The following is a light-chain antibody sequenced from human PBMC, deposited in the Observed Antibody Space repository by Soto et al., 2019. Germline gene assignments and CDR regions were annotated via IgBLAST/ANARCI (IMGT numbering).Light chain of an antibody. CDR3: AAWDESLSGVV. V-gene: IGLV1-47*01. J-gene: IGLJ2*01. CDR2: RNN. CDR1: SSNIGSNY. Sequence: QSVLTQPPSASGTPGQRVTISCSGSSSNIGSNYVYWYQQLPGTAPKLLIDRNNQRPSGVPDLFSVSKSGTSASLAISGLRSEEEADYYCAAWDESLSGVVFGGGTKLTVL.